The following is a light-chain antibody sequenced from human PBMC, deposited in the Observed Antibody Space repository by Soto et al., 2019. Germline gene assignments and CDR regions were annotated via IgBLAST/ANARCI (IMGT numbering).Light chain of an antibody. Sequence: QSVLTQPASVSGSPGQSITISCTGTYRDVGGYNFVSWYQHHPGKAPKLILYGVTNRPSGVSNRFSGSKSGDTASLTISGLQAADEADYYCSSYSRDSIPVFGTGTKVTVL. CDR2: GVT. J-gene: IGLJ1*01. CDR1: YRDVGGYNF. V-gene: IGLV2-14*01. CDR3: SSYSRDSIPV.